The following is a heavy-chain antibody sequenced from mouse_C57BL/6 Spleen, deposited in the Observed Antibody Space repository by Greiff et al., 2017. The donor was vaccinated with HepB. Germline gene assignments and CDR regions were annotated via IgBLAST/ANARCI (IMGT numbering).Heavy chain of an antibody. Sequence: EVKLMESEGGLVQPGSSMKLSCTASGFTFSDYYMAWVRQVPEKGLEWVANINYDGSSTYYLDSLKSRFIISRDNAKNILYLQMSSLKSEDTATYYCARAPIYYYGSRSAWYFDVWGTGTTVTVSS. V-gene: IGHV5-16*01. J-gene: IGHJ1*03. D-gene: IGHD1-1*01. CDR2: INYDGSST. CDR3: ARAPIYYYGSRSAWYFDV. CDR1: GFTFSDYY.